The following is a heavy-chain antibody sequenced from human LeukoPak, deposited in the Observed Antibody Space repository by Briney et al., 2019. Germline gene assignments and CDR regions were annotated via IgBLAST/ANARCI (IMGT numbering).Heavy chain of an antibody. D-gene: IGHD3-22*01. CDR2: IYYSGST. V-gene: IGHV4-39*01. CDR1: GGSITSRDYY. Sequence: SETLSLTCTVSGGSITSRDYYWGWIRQTPGKGLDWIGSIYYSGSTYYNSSLKSRITMSVDTSKNQFSLNMPSVTAADTSVYYCARGRYYDSSGYLPRHYFDYWGQGTLVTVSS. J-gene: IGHJ4*02. CDR3: ARGRYYDSSGYLPRHYFDY.